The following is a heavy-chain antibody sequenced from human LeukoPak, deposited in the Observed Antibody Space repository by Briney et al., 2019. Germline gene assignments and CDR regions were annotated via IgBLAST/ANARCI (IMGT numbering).Heavy chain of an antibody. V-gene: IGHV4-4*02. CDR1: GDSLSSNYW. Sequence: SETLSLTCAVSGDSLSSNYWWTWVRPPPGKGLEWIGENHHSESTNFNPSLKSRVTISVDKSKNHFSLSLTSVSAADTAVYYCARGIPGYFGTSGYYYEYWGQGILVTVSS. J-gene: IGHJ4*02. D-gene: IGHD3-22*01. CDR2: NHHSEST. CDR3: ARGIPGYFGTSGYYYEY.